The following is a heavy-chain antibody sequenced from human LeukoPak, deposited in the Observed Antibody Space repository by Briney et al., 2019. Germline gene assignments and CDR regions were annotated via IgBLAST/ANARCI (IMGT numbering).Heavy chain of an antibody. CDR3: VRLRRNNDRSGYYYYYDY. CDR2: ISVRSNYR. V-gene: IGHV3-21*01. CDR1: GYTFSDFS. Sequence: GGSLTLSCAASGYTFSDFSVNWVRQTPGKGLEWVSSISVRSNYRYYADSVRGRFTISRDDARDSLFLQMNSLRAEDTAVYFCVRLRRNNDRSGYYYYYDYWGQGTLVTVSS. J-gene: IGHJ4*02. D-gene: IGHD3-22*01.